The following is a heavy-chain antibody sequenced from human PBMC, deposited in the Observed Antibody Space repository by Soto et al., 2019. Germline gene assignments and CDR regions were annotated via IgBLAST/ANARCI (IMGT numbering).Heavy chain of an antibody. CDR3: ARGFAYDFWSGYYDGGGNWFDP. CDR2: IYYSGST. Sequence: SETLSLTCTVSGGSISSSSYYWGWIRQPPGKGLEWIGSIYYSGSTYYNPSLKSRVTISVDTSKNQFSLKLSSVTAADTAVYYCARGFAYDFWSGYYDGGGNWFDPWGQGTLVTVSS. V-gene: IGHV4-39*01. J-gene: IGHJ5*02. D-gene: IGHD3-3*01. CDR1: GGSISSSSYY.